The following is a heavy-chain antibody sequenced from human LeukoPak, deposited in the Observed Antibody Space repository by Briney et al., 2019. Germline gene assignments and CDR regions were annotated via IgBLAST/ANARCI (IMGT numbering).Heavy chain of an antibody. CDR3: ARDRVTYDYVWGSYRFGYFDY. D-gene: IGHD3-16*02. CDR1: GYTFTSYG. Sequence: ASVKVSCKASGYTFTSYGISWVRQAPGQGLEWMGWISAYNGNTNYAQKLQGRVTMTTDTSTSTAYMELRSLRSDDTAVYYCARDRVTYDYVWGSYRFGYFDYWGQGTLVTASS. CDR2: ISAYNGNT. J-gene: IGHJ4*02. V-gene: IGHV1-18*01.